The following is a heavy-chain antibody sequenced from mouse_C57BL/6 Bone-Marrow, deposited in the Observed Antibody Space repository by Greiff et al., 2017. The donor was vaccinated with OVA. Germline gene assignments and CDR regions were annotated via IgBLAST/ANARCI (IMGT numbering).Heavy chain of an antibody. D-gene: IGHD4-1*01. J-gene: IGHJ4*01. Sequence: EVQLVESGGGLVKPGGSLKLSCAASGFTFSSYAMSWVRQTPEKRLEWVATISDGGSYTYYPDNVKGRFTISRDNAKNNLYLQMSHLKSEDTAMYYCARDLWDAAMDYWGQGTSVTVSS. V-gene: IGHV5-4*01. CDR2: ISDGGSYT. CDR3: ARDLWDAAMDY. CDR1: GFTFSSYA.